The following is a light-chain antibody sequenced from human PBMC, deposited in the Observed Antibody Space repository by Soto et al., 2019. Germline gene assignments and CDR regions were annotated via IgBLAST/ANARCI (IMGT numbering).Light chain of an antibody. J-gene: IGLJ1*01. CDR2: DVS. V-gene: IGLV2-14*01. CDR3: CSSTSSNTYV. CDR1: SSDVGCYTY. Sequence: QSVLTQPASVSGSPGQSITISCTGTSSDVGCYTYVSWYQQHPGKAPKLMIYDVSYRPSGVSNRFSGSKSGNTASLTISGLQAEDEADYYCCSSTSSNTYVFGTGTKLTVL.